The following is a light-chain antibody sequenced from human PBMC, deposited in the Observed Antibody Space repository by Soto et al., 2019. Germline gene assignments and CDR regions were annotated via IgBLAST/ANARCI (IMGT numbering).Light chain of an antibody. CDR2: GAS. Sequence: DIQLTQSPSFLSASVGDRVTITCRASQGISSYLVWYQQKPGKAPKLLIYGASTLQSGVPSRFSGSGSGTEFTHTISSLQPEDFATYYCQQLNSYPLTFGGGTKVEIK. J-gene: IGKJ4*01. V-gene: IGKV1-9*01. CDR1: QGISSY. CDR3: QQLNSYPLT.